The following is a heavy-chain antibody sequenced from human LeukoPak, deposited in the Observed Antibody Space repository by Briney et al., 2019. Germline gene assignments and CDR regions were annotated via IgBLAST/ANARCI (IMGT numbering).Heavy chain of an antibody. V-gene: IGHV4-34*01. J-gene: IGHJ4*02. D-gene: IGHD3-22*01. CDR3: ARGTSDDYYSEDNYLDY. Sequence: SSETLSLTCAVYGGSFSGYYWSWIRQPPEKGLEWIGEINHSGSTNYNPSLKSRVTISVDTSKNHFSLKLSSVTAADTAVYYCARGTSDDYYSEDNYLDYWGQGTLVTVSS. CDR2: INHSGST. CDR1: GGSFSGYY.